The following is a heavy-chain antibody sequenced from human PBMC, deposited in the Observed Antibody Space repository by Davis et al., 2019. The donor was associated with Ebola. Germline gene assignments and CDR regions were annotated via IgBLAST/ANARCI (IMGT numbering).Heavy chain of an antibody. CDR2: IDPGDSYT. D-gene: IGHD3-16*01. J-gene: IGHJ6*02. Sequence: GESLKISCKASGYSFTSHWISWVRQMPGKGLEWMGRIDPGDSYTNYSPSFQGHVPNSADKSISTAYLQWSSLKASDTAMYYCARRGRDYYYGMDVWGQGTTVTVSS. V-gene: IGHV5-10-1*01. CDR3: ARRGRDYYYGMDV. CDR1: GYSFTSHW.